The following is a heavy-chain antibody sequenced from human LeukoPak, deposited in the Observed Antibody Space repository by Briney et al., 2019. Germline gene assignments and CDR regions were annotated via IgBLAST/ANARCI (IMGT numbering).Heavy chain of an antibody. J-gene: IGHJ3*01. CDR1: GGSISSYY. CDR3: AGNYYDSIYRPS. D-gene: IGHD3-22*01. Sequence: PSETLSLTCTVSGGSISSYYWSWIRQPPGKGLEWIGYIYYSGSTNYNPSLKSRVTISVDTSKNQFSLKLSSVTAADTAVYYCAGNYYDSIYRPSWGQGTMVTVSS. CDR2: IYYSGST. V-gene: IGHV4-59*01.